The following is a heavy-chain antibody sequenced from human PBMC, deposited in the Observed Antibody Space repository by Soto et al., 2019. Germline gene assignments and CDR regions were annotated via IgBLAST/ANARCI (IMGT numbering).Heavy chain of an antibody. CDR3: ARDRPAVNFYYTLHA. D-gene: IGHD1-26*01. V-gene: IGHV4-31*03. Sequence: QVQLRESGPGLVKTSRTLSLTCTVSGDSIRRGFHYWRWLRHLPGKGLEWLGYIYYKGGAKYNPSLQGRLTMSVDTSTNQFSLMLASMTAADTAVYYCARDRPAVNFYYTLHAWGQRTTVSVSS. J-gene: IGHJ6*02. CDR1: GDSIRRGFHY. CDR2: IYYKGGA.